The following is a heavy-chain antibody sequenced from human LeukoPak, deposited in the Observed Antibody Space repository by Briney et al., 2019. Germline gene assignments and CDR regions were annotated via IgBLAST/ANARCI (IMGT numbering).Heavy chain of an antibody. Sequence: GGSLRLSCAASGFTFSSYWMHWVRQAPGKGLVWVSRINSDGSSTSYADSVKGRFTISRDNAKNTLYLQMNSLRAEDTATYYCVKDRKPDGRYNFDYWGPGTLVTVSS. D-gene: IGHD5-24*01. J-gene: IGHJ4*02. V-gene: IGHV3-74*01. CDR1: GFTFSSYW. CDR3: VKDRKPDGRYNFDY. CDR2: INSDGSST.